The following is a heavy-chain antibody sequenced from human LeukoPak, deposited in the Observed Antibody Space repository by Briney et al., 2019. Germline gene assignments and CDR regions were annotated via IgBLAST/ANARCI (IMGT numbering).Heavy chain of an antibody. V-gene: IGHV4-39*01. J-gene: IGHJ4*02. CDR1: GGSTSSSSYY. CDR3: ARGISYYYDSSGYYYDY. CDR2: IYYSGST. D-gene: IGHD3-22*01. Sequence: PSETLSLTCTVSGGSTSSSSYYWGWIRQPPGKGPQWIGSIYYSGSTYYNPSLKSRVTISVDPSKNQFSLKLSSVTAADTAVYYCARGISYYYDSSGYYYDYWGQGTLVTVSS.